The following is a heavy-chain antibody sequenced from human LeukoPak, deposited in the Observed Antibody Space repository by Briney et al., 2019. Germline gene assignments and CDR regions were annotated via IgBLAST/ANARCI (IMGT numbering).Heavy chain of an antibody. V-gene: IGHV3-7*01. CDR3: ARDVVAGHFDY. D-gene: IGHD2-15*01. J-gene: IGHJ4*02. CDR2: INQDGSEK. Sequence: GGTVRLSCAASRFTFCSTWMRCVPQAPGKGRVGGVNINQDGSEKNYVDSVKGRFTISRDNAKNSLYLQMNSLRVEDTAVYYCARDVVAGHFDYWGQGTLVTVSS. CDR1: RFTFCSTW.